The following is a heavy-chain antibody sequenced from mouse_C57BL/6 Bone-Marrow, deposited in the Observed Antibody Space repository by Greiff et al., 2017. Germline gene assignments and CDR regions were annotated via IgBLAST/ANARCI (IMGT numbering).Heavy chain of an antibody. D-gene: IGHD2-4*01. CDR3: ARGIYYDYDAGFAY. J-gene: IGHJ3*01. V-gene: IGHV1-81*01. Sequence: VQLVESGAELARPGASVKLSCKASGYTFTSYGISWVKQGTGQGLEWIGEIYPRSGNTYYNEKFKGKATLTADKSSSTAYMELRSLTSEDSAVYFCARGIYYDYDAGFAYWGQGTLVTVSA. CDR1: GYTFTSYG. CDR2: IYPRSGNT.